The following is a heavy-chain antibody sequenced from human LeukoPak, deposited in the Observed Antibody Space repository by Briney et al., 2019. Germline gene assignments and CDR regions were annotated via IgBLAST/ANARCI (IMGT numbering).Heavy chain of an antibody. CDR1: GLTFTYSD. Sequence: GGSLRLSCVASGLTFTYSDFNWIRQAPGKGLEWLSTITRSSSNLYYADSVKGRFTTSRDDAKDSVYLQMENLRVEDTAVYYCARDYEIYWGQGTLVTVSS. V-gene: IGHV3-21*01. D-gene: IGHD5-12*01. CDR3: ARDYEIY. CDR2: ITRSSSNL. J-gene: IGHJ4*02.